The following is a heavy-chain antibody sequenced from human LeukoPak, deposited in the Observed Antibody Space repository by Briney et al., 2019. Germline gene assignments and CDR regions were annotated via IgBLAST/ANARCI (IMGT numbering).Heavy chain of an antibody. D-gene: IGHD3-22*01. CDR3: AKGLYYYDSSGYPYYYYYGMDV. J-gene: IGHJ6*02. V-gene: IGHV3-43*02. CDR1: GFTFDDYA. CDR2: ISGDGGST. Sequence: PGGSLRLSCAASGFTFDDYAMHWVRQAPGKGLEWVSLISGDGGSTYYADSVKGRFTISRDNSKNSLYLQMNSLRTEDTALYYCAKGLYYYDSSGYPYYYYYGMDVWGQGTTVTVSS.